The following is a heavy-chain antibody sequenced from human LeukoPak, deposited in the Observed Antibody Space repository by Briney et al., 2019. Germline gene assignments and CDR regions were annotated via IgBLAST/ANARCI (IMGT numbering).Heavy chain of an antibody. J-gene: IGHJ4*02. V-gene: IGHV3-23*01. D-gene: IGHD4/OR15-4a*01. Sequence: GGSLRLSCADPVYMSSSFAMTWVRQAPGKGLEWVSTINAVDADTYYADSVKGRFTVSRDNSKNTLYLQMNSLRAEDTAVYYCAKQFLGANWGQGTLVIVSS. CDR3: AKQFLGAN. CDR1: VYMSSSFA. CDR2: INAVDADT.